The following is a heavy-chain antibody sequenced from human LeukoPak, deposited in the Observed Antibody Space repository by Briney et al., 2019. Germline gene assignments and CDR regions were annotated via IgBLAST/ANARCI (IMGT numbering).Heavy chain of an antibody. D-gene: IGHD6-6*01. V-gene: IGHV4-34*01. CDR1: GGSFSGYY. Sequence: PSETLSLTCAVYGGSFSGYYWSWIRQPPGKGLEWIGEINHSGSTNYNPSLKSRVTISVDTSKNQFSLKLSSVTAADTAVYYCARGRAAVAARPRSGLDYWGQGTLVTVSS. J-gene: IGHJ4*02. CDR3: ARGRAAVAARPRSGLDY. CDR2: INHSGST.